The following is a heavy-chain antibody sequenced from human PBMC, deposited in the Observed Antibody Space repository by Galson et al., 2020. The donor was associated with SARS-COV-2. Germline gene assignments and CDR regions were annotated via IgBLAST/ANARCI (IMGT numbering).Heavy chain of an antibody. Sequence: GGSLRLSCAASGFAFSSYSMNWVRQAPGKGLEWISYISSTSSTIYYADSVKGRFTISRDNGKNSLYLQMNSLRDEDTAVYYCATARPLYYYGSAISGFDYWGQGTLVTVSS. CDR1: GFAFSSYS. CDR3: ATARPLYYYGSAISGFDY. V-gene: IGHV3-48*02. J-gene: IGHJ4*02. CDR2: ISSTSSTI. D-gene: IGHD3-10*01.